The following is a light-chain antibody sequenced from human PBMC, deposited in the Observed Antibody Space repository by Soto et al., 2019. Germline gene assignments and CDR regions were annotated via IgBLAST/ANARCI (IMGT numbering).Light chain of an antibody. CDR3: HQYKTYWT. CDR1: QRVSSW. V-gene: IGKV1-5*03. CDR2: KAS. Sequence: DIQMTQSPSTLSASVGDRVTITCRASQRVSSWLAWYQQKPGKAPKLLIYKASSLHSGVPSRFSGSGSGTEFTLTISSLQPDDFATYYCHQYKTYWTFGHGTKVEMK. J-gene: IGKJ1*01.